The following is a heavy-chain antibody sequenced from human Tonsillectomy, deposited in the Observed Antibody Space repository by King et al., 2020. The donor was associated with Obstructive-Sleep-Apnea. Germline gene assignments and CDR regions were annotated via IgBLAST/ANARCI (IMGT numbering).Heavy chain of an antibody. CDR2: IIWNSGTI. Sequence: VQLVESGGGLVQPGRSLRLSCAASGFTFDDYAMHWVRQAPGKGLEWVSGIIWNSGTIGYADSLKGRFTISRDNAKNSLYLQMNSLRAEDTALYFCAKFEVGATGVDYWGQGTLVTVSS. CDR3: AKFEVGATGVDY. D-gene: IGHD1-26*01. V-gene: IGHV3-9*01. J-gene: IGHJ4*02. CDR1: GFTFDDYA.